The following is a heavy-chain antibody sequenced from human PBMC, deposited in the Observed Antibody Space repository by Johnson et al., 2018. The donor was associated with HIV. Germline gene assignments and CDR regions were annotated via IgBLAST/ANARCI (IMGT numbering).Heavy chain of an antibody. J-gene: IGHJ3*02. D-gene: IGHD4-17*01. CDR2: ISHEGANQ. CDR3: ARTPYGDYDDAFNI. Sequence: QVQLVESGGGVVRPGESLRLSCAASGFTFDDYGMTWVRQAPGKGLEWVALISHEGANQYYADSVKGRFLVSRDDSMNTLFLEMNSVRPEDTAVYYCARTPYGDYDDAFNIWGQGTMVTVSS. CDR1: GFTFDDYG. V-gene: IGHV3-30*03.